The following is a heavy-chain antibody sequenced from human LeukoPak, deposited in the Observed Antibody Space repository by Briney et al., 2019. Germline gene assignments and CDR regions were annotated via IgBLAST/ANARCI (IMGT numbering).Heavy chain of an antibody. Sequence: PGGSLRLSCTASGFTFGDYAMSWVRQAPGKGLEWVGFIRSKAYGGTTEYAASVKGRFTISRDDSKSIAYLQMNSLKTEDTAVYYCTISYVYIRGEYYFDYWGQGTLVTVSS. J-gene: IGHJ4*02. D-gene: IGHD3-10*02. CDR3: TISYVYIRGEYYFDY. CDR1: GFTFGDYA. CDR2: IRSKAYGGTT. V-gene: IGHV3-49*04.